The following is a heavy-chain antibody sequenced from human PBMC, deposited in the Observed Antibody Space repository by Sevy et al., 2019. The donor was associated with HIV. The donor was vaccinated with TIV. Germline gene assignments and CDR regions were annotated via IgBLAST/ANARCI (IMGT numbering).Heavy chain of an antibody. CDR3: TREPHYSGYDYYYYYGMDV. Sequence: GGSLRLSCTASGFTFGDYAMSWVRQAPGKGLEWVGFIRSKAYGGTTEYAASVKGRFTISRDDSKNIAYLQMNSLKTEDTAVYYCTREPHYSGYDYYYYYGMDVWGQGTTVTVSS. CDR2: IRSKAYGGTT. D-gene: IGHD5-12*01. CDR1: GFTFGDYA. V-gene: IGHV3-49*04. J-gene: IGHJ6*02.